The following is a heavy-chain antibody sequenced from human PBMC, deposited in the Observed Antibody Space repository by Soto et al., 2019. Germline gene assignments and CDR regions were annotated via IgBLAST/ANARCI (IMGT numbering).Heavy chain of an antibody. CDR2: IYYSGST. D-gene: IGHD2-15*01. J-gene: IGHJ3*02. CDR3: ARVGGKHCSGGSCYSGAFDI. Sequence: ASETLSLTCTVSGGSISSGGYYWSWIRQHPGKGLEWIGYIYYSGSTYYNPSLKSRVTISVDTSKNQFSLKLSSVTAADTAVYYCARVGGKHCSGGSCYSGAFDIWGQGTMVTVSS. V-gene: IGHV4-31*03. CDR1: GGSISSGGYY.